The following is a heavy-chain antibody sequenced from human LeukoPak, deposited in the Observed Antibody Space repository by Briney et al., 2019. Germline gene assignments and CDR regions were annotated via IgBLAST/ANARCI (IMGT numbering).Heavy chain of an antibody. Sequence: PGGSLRLSCTASGFTFGDHAMSWVRQAPGKGLEWVGVIRSKAYGGTTEYAASVKGRFTISRDDSKSIAYLQMNSLKIEDTAVYYCTRGPTQWLYYGMDVWGQGTTVTVSS. J-gene: IGHJ6*02. CDR1: GFTFGDHA. CDR2: IRSKAYGGTT. CDR3: TRGPTQWLYYGMDV. D-gene: IGHD5-24*01. V-gene: IGHV3-49*04.